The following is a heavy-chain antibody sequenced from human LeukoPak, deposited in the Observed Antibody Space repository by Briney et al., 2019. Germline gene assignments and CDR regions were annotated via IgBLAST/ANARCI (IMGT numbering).Heavy chain of an antibody. CDR2: INSDGSNT. CDR3: ARAPYCSGGNCYWILDY. Sequence: PGGSLRLSCAASGFTFSSSWMHWVRQAPEKGLDWVSHINSDGSNTIYADSVQGRFTISRDNAKNTLYLQMNSLRAEDTAVYYCARAPYCSGGNCYWILDYWGQGTLVTVSS. V-gene: IGHV3-74*01. CDR1: GFTFSSSW. J-gene: IGHJ4*02. D-gene: IGHD2-15*01.